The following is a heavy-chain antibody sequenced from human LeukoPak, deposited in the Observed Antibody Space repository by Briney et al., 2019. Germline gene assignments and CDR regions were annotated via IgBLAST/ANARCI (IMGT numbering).Heavy chain of an antibody. CDR2: IKQDGSEK. CDR3: ARARYGSGSPYYYYYMDV. J-gene: IGHJ6*03. CDR1: GFTFSSYW. Sequence: GSLRLSCAASGFTFSSYWMSWVRQAPGKGLEWVANIKQDGSEKYYVDSVKGRFTISRDNAKNSLYLQMNSLRAEDTAVYYCARARYGSGSPYYYYYMDVWGKGTTVTVSS. D-gene: IGHD3-10*01. V-gene: IGHV3-7*01.